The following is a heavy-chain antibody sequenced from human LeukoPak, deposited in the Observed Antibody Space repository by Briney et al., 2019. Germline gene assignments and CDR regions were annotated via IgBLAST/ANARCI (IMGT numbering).Heavy chain of an antibody. CDR3: AHPTEYSSSWYGNWFDP. J-gene: IGHJ5*02. V-gene: IGHV3-23*01. CDR2: ISASGGST. Sequence: GGSLRLSCAASGFTFSSYAMSWVRQAPGKGLEWVSAISASGGSTYYADSVKGRFTISRDNSKNTPYLQMNSLRAEDTAVYYCAHPTEYSSSWYGNWFDPWGQGTLVTVSS. D-gene: IGHD6-13*01. CDR1: GFTFSSYA.